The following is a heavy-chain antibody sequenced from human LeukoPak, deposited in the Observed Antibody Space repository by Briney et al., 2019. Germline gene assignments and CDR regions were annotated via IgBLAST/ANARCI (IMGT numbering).Heavy chain of an antibody. CDR1: AGSFSSKA. Sequence: ASVKVSCKASAGSFSSKAISWVRQAPGQGLEWMGGIIPIFETTNYAQKFQGRVTITADESTNTAYMELSSLRSEDTAVYFCATSRRIHGSGLAVRYSWLDPWGPGTLVTVSS. V-gene: IGHV1-69*13. D-gene: IGHD3-10*01. CDR3: ATSRRIHGSGLAVRYSWLDP. CDR2: IIPIFETT. J-gene: IGHJ5*02.